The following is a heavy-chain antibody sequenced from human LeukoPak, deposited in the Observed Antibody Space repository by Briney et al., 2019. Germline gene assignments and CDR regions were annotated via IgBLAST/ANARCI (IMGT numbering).Heavy chain of an antibody. V-gene: IGHV3-23*01. CDR3: AKDRRSTAMVMLLWDY. CDR2: ISGSGGST. J-gene: IGHJ4*02. Sequence: PGGSLRLSCAASGFTFSSYAISWVRRAPGKGLEWGSAISGSGGSTYYADSVKGRFTISRDNSKNTLYLQMNSLRAEDTAVYYCAKDRRSTAMVMLLWDYWGQGTLVTVSS. D-gene: IGHD5-18*01. CDR1: GFTFSSYA.